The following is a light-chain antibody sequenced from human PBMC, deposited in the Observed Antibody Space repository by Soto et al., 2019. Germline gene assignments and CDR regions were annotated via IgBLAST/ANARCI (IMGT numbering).Light chain of an antibody. Sequence: EIVLTQSPATLSLSPGERATLSCRASQSVSNYLAWYQHKPGQAPRLLIYDASSRATGIPDRFSGSGSGTDFTLTISRLESEDSAVYYCQKRSDWPSISFGQGTRLEIK. CDR2: DAS. V-gene: IGKV3-11*01. CDR1: QSVSNY. J-gene: IGKJ5*01. CDR3: QKRSDWPSIS.